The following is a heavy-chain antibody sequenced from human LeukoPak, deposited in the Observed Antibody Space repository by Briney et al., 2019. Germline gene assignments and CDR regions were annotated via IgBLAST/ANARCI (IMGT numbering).Heavy chain of an antibody. J-gene: IGHJ6*02. Sequence: PGGSLRLSCAASGFTFSSYSMNWVRQAPGKGLEWVSYISSSSSTIYYADSVKGRFTISRGNSKNTLYLQMNSLRAEDTAVYYCAKGLLRYFDWLPPTVPVAQEGLPYYYGMDVWGQGTTVTVSS. CDR3: AKGLLRYFDWLPPTVPVAQEGLPYYYGMDV. V-gene: IGHV3-48*01. D-gene: IGHD3-9*01. CDR2: ISSSSSTI. CDR1: GFTFSSYS.